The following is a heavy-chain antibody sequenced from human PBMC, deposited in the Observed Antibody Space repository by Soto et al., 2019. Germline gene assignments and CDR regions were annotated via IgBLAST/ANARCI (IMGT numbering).Heavy chain of an antibody. V-gene: IGHV4-61*01. D-gene: IGHD4-4*01. Sequence: PSETLSLTCTVSGGSVSSGSYYWSWIRQPPGKGLEWIGYIYYSGSTNYNPSLKSRVTISVDTSKNQFSLKLSSVTAADTAVYYFARAKGAVTIDREVRYYYYGMDVWGQGTTVTVSS. CDR3: ARAKGAVTIDREVRYYYYGMDV. CDR2: IYYSGST. CDR1: GGSVSSGSYY. J-gene: IGHJ6*02.